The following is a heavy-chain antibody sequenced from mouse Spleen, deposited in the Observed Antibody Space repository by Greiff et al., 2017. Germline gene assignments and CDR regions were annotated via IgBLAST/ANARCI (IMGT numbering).Heavy chain of an antibody. CDR1: GFTFSSYT. D-gene: IGHD1-1*02. V-gene: IGHV5-9*03. J-gene: IGHJ3*01. CDR3: ARSGGPWFAY. CDR2: ISSGGGNT. Sequence: EVMLVESGGGLVKPGGSLKLSCAASGFTFSSYTMSWVRQTPAKRLEWVATISSGGGNTYYPDSVKGRFTISRDNARNTLYLQMSSLRSEDTAMYYCARSGGPWFAYWGQGTLVTVSA.